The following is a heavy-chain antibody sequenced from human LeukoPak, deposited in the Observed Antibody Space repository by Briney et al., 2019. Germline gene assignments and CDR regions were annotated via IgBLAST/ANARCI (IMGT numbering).Heavy chain of an antibody. CDR3: ARGVGGGWKVFDY. J-gene: IGHJ4*02. Sequence: PGGSLRLSCAASGFTFSSYSMNWVRQAPGKGLEWVSSISSSSSYIYYADSVKGRFTISRDNAKNSLYLQMNSLRAEDTAVYYCARGVGGGWKVFDYWGQGTLVTVSS. D-gene: IGHD2-15*01. CDR1: GFTFSSYS. V-gene: IGHV3-21*01. CDR2: ISSSSSYI.